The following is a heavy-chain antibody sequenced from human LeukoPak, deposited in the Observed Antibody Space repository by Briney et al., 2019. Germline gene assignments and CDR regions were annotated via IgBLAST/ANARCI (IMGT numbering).Heavy chain of an antibody. CDR3: AKRSGYSSSWYPYNWFDP. CDR2: ISGSGGST. CDR1: GFTFSSYA. V-gene: IGHV3-23*01. D-gene: IGHD6-13*01. Sequence: GGSLRLSCAASGFTFSSYAMSWVRQAPGKGLEWVSAISGSGGSTYYADSVKGRFTISRDNSKNTLYLQMNSLRAEDTAVYYCAKRSGYSSSWYPYNWFDPWGQGTLVTVSS. J-gene: IGHJ5*02.